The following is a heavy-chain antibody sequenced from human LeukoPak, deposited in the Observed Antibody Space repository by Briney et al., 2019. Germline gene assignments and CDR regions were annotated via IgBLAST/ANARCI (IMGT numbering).Heavy chain of an antibody. CDR2: INSDGSST. CDR3: ARERGNQLVDAFDI. CDR1: GFTFSSYW. Sequence: GGSLRLSCAAPGFTFSSYWMHSVRQAPRKGLVWVSRINSDGSSTNYADSVKGRFTISRDNATNTLYLQKNSLRAEDTAVYYCARERGNQLVDAFDIWGQGTMVTVSS. D-gene: IGHD1-14*01. J-gene: IGHJ3*02. V-gene: IGHV3-74*01.